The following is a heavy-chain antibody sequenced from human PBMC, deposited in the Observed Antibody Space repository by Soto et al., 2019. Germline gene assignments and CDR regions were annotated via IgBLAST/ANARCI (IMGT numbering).Heavy chain of an antibody. CDR2: ISYDGSNK. V-gene: IGHV3-30*14. CDR3: ARVGVQVGPITIFGLVPTRAQNMDV. D-gene: IGHD3-3*01. Sequence: GGSLRLSCAASGFPFSSYAMSWVRQAPGKGLEWVAVISYDGSNKYYADSVKGRFTISRDNSKNTLYLQMNSLRAEDTAVYYCARVGVQVGPITIFGLVPTRAQNMDVWGQGTTVTVSS. J-gene: IGHJ6*02. CDR1: GFPFSSYA.